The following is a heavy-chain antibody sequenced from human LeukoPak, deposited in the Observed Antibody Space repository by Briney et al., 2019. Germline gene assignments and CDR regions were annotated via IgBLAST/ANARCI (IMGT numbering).Heavy chain of an antibody. CDR1: GFTFSGYY. CDR2: ISSSGTSA. Sequence: PGGSLRLSCAASGFTFSGYYMTWIRQAPGKGLEWVAYISSSGTSAYYADSVRGRFSISRDNAENSLFLQMNSLGADDTALYYCVRETRRSFDIWGQGTVVTVSS. J-gene: IGHJ3*02. CDR3: VRETRRSFDI. V-gene: IGHV3-11*04.